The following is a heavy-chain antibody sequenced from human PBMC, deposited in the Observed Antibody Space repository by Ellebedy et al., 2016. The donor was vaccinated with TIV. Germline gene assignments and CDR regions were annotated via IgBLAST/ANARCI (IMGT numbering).Heavy chain of an antibody. CDR2: LDYTGRT. CDR1: GGSITSSSYY. V-gene: IGHV4-39*01. J-gene: IGHJ4*02. Sequence: GSLRLSXTVSGGSITSSSYYWTWFRQPPGKGLEWIGSLDYTGRTYYNPSLQSRVTISIDTSKNRCSLKLSSVSAADTAVYYCTKRCRFATCYGNLEYWGQGGLVAVSS. D-gene: IGHD2-2*01. CDR3: TKRCRFATCYGNLEY.